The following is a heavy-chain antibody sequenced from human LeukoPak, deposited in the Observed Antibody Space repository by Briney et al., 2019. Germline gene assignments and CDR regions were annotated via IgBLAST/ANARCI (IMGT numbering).Heavy chain of an antibody. J-gene: IGHJ3*02. CDR3: ARARNYYDSSGPTSDAFDI. CDR1: GGSFSGYY. CDR2: VNHSGST. V-gene: IGHV4-34*01. Sequence: PSETLSLTCAVYGGSFSGYYWSWIRQPPGKGLEWIGEVNHSGSTNYNPALKSRVTISVDTSKTQFSLKLSSVTDADTAVYYCARARNYYDSSGPTSDAFDIWGQGIMVTVSS. D-gene: IGHD3-22*01.